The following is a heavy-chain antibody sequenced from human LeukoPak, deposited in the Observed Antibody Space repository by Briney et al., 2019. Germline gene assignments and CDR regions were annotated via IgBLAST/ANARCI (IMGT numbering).Heavy chain of an antibody. J-gene: IGHJ6*02. D-gene: IGHD5-18*01. CDR3: ARCWGDTAIAGPIDYYYYGMDV. CDR1: GGSISSYY. CDR2: IYYSGST. Sequence: SETLSLTCTVSGGSISSYYWSWIRQPPGKGLEWIGYIYYSGSTNYNPSLKSRVTISVDTSKNQFSLKLSSVTAADTAVYYCARCWGDTAIAGPIDYYYYGMDVWGQGTTVTVSS. V-gene: IGHV4-59*01.